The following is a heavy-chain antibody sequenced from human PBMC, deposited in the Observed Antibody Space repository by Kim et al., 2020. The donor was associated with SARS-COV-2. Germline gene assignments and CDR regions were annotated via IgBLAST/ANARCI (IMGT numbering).Heavy chain of an antibody. CDR1: GFTFSDHY. V-gene: IGHV3-11*04. J-gene: IGHJ4*02. D-gene: IGHD3-16*01. CDR3: ARGYRSTWGPFDY. CDR2: ITGSGDII. Sequence: GGSLRLSCAASGFTFSDHYMTWIRQAPGRGLEWVSFITGSGDIIYYADSVKGRFTISRDNAKKSLYLQMNSLRAEDTAVYYCARGYRSTWGPFDYWGQGTLVTVSS.